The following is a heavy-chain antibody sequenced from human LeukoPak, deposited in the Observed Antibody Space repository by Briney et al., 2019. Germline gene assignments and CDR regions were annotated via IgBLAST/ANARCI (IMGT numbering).Heavy chain of an antibody. CDR2: VSPDGSTT. Sequence: PGGSLRLSCGASGFTFSSYWMHWVRQTPGKGLVWVSRVSPDGSTTYYADSVKGRFTISRDNAKNTLYLQMNSLRAEDTAVYYCAKYYNSGTYSLDYWGQGTLVTVSS. CDR3: AKYYNSGTYSLDY. CDR1: GFTFSSYW. V-gene: IGHV3-74*01. D-gene: IGHD3-10*01. J-gene: IGHJ4*02.